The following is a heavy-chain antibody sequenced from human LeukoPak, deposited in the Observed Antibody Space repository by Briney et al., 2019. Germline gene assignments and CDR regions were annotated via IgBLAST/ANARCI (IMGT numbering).Heavy chain of an antibody. CDR3: ARDRVYGRSVVDY. J-gene: IGHJ4*02. V-gene: IGHV4-31*03. CDR1: GGSISSGGYY. CDR2: IYYSGST. D-gene: IGHD6-6*01. Sequence: SETLSLTCTVSGGSISSGGYYWSWIRQHPGKGLEWIGYIYYSGSTYYNPSLKSRVTISVDTSKNQFSLKLSSVTAADTAVYYCARDRVYGRSVVDYWGQGTLVTVSS.